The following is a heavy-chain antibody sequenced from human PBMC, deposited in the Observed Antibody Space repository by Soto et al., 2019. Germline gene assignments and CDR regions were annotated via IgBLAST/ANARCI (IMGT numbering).Heavy chain of an antibody. D-gene: IGHD4-17*01. Sequence: GGFLRLSCAGSGLSFSDVKMTWVRQLPGKGLEWVGRIQTKTGGGTADYPAAVRGRFTISRDDSKNTLYLQLNSLKTEDTAVYYCATDYGWAFQIWGQGTTVTVSS. J-gene: IGHJ6*02. CDR1: GLSFSDVK. V-gene: IGHV3-15*01. CDR3: ATDYGWAFQI. CDR2: IQTKTGGGTA.